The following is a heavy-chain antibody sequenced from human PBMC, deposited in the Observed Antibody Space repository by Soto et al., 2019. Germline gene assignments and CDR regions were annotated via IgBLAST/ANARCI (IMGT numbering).Heavy chain of an antibody. CDR3: ARDYISSKPSLSYFDY. V-gene: IGHV1-46*04. CDR1: GYNFSSHH. D-gene: IGHD3-10*01. J-gene: IGHJ4*02. Sequence: QVQLVQSGAEVTKPGASVRLSCRASGYNFSSHHIHWVRQAPGQGLEWMGFINPFDGSATLAQKLQGRVTMARDKSTSTVYMELSSLRSEDAAVYYCARDYISSKPSLSYFDYLGRAALVTVSA. CDR2: INPFDGSA.